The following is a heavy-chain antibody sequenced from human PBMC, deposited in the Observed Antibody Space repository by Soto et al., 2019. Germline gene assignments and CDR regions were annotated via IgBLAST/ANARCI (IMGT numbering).Heavy chain of an antibody. CDR3: AALEYDFWSGYPSGMDV. D-gene: IGHD3-3*01. CDR1: GFTFTSSA. Sequence: QTQLVQSGPEVKKPGTSVKVSCKASGFTFTSSAVQWVRQARGQRLEWIGWIVVGSGNTNYAQKFQERVTITRDMSTSTANMELSSLRAEDTAVYYCAALEYDFWSGYPSGMDVWGQGTTVTVSS. CDR2: IVVGSGNT. J-gene: IGHJ6*02. V-gene: IGHV1-58*01.